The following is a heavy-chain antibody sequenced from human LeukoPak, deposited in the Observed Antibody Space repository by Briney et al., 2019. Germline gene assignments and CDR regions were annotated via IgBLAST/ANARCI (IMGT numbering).Heavy chain of an antibody. D-gene: IGHD5/OR15-5a*01. CDR1: GFTFSSYS. Sequence: PGGSLRLSCAASGFTFSSYSMNWVRQAPGKGLEWVSSISSSSSYIYYADSVKGRFTISRDNAKNSLYLQMNSLRAEDTAVYYCARDGSTSYYYYYMDVWGKGTTVTVSS. J-gene: IGHJ6*03. CDR3: ARDGSTSYYYYYMDV. CDR2: ISSSSSYI. V-gene: IGHV3-21*01.